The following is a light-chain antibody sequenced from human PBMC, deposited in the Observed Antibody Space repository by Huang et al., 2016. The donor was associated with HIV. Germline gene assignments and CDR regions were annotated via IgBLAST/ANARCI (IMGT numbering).Light chain of an antibody. Sequence: ETVLTQSPGSLSLSPGEGATFSCRASQSVNNNYLAGYQQKPGQAPRLLIFSASNRATGIPDRFGGSGAGTDFTLTIRSLEPEDFVMYYCQQYGSSPWTFGQGTKVEVK. V-gene: IGKV3-20*01. CDR3: QQYGSSPWT. J-gene: IGKJ1*01. CDR2: SAS. CDR1: QSVNNNY.